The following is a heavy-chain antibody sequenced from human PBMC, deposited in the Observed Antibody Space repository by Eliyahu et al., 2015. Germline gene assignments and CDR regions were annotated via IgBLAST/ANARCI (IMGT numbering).Heavy chain of an antibody. Sequence: EVQLVESGGVVVQPGGSXRLSWAASGFTFDDYTMHWVRQAPGKGLGWVSLISWDGGSTYYADSVKGRFTISRDNSKNSLYLQMNSLRTEDTALYYCAKGLVGATGAFDYWGQGTLVTVSS. CDR2: ISWDGGST. CDR1: GFTFDDYT. V-gene: IGHV3-43*01. D-gene: IGHD1-26*01. J-gene: IGHJ4*02. CDR3: AKGLVGATGAFDY.